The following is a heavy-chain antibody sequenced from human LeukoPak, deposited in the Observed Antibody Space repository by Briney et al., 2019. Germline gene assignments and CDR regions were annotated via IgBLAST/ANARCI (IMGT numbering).Heavy chain of an antibody. V-gene: IGHV4-39*01. CDR2: IYYSGST. Sequence: GSLRLSCAASGFTVSSNYMSWVRQPPGKGLEWIGNIYYSGSTYYNPSLKSRVTISVDTSKNQFSLKLSSVTAADTAVYYCARLSGYSTGWYPNNPYYFDYWGQGTLVTVSS. CDR3: ARLSGYSTGWYPNNPYYFDY. CDR1: GFTVSSNY. D-gene: IGHD6-19*01. J-gene: IGHJ4*02.